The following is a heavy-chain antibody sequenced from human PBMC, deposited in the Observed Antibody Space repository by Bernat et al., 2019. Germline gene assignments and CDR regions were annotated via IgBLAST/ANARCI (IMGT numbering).Heavy chain of an antibody. CDR1: GFTVSFNY. CDR2: IYSGGNT. CDR3: ARLYDAFDI. Sequence: EVQLVESGGGLVQRGGSLRLSCAASGFTVSFNYMSWVRQAPGKGLEWVSIIYSGGNTYYADSVKGSFTISRDNSKHTLYLQMNSLRVEDTAVSYCARLYDAFDIWGQGTKVTVSS. V-gene: IGHV3-66*01. J-gene: IGHJ3*02.